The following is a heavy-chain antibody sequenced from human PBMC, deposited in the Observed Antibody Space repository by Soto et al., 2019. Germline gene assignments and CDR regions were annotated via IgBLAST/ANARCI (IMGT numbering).Heavy chain of an antibody. CDR1: GFTFSNYA. D-gene: IGHD6-13*01. CDR3: AIIATSGGGDAFDI. J-gene: IGHJ3*02. CDR2: ILSHEINK. Sequence: QVQLVESGGGVVQPGRSLRLSCAASGFTFSNYAMHWVRQAPGKGLEWVAAILSHEINKYSADSVKGRFTISRDNSKNTLYLQMNSLRPEDTAVYYCAIIATSGGGDAFDIWGQGTMVTVSS. V-gene: IGHV3-30-3*01.